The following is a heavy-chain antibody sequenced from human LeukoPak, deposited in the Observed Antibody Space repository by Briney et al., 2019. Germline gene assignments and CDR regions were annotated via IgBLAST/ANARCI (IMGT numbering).Heavy chain of an antibody. D-gene: IGHD3-9*01. CDR1: GYILSNYA. J-gene: IGHJ4*02. CDR3: AKIRDDILTGEDYFDN. V-gene: IGHV3-23*01. Sequence: GGPLRLSCEASGYILSNYAMRWVRQAPGKGLQWVSAIRGSGGSRCYIDSVKGRFTISRDNSKNTLYLHMNSLRAEDTAAYYCAKIRDDILTGEDYFDNWGQGTLVTVSS. CDR2: IRGSGGSR.